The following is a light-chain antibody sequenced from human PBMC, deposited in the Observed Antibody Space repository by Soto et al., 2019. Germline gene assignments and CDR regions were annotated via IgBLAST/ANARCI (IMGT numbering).Light chain of an antibody. J-gene: IGKJ4*01. CDR2: ESS. Sequence: EIVLTQSPATLSLSPGERATLSCRASQSVSSYLAWYQQKPGQAPRLLIYESSNRATGIAARFSGSGSGTDFTLTISSLEPEDFAVYYCHQRSNWLTFGGGTKVDIK. V-gene: IGKV3-11*01. CDR1: QSVSSY. CDR3: HQRSNWLT.